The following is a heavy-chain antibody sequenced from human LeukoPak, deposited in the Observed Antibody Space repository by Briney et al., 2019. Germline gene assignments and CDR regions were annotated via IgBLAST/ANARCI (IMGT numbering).Heavy chain of an antibody. V-gene: IGHV4-30-2*01. D-gene: IGHD3-3*01. J-gene: IGHJ4*02. CDR2: IYHSGST. CDR3: ARDRGRDDFWSGYYDY. CDR1: GGSISNGGYY. Sequence: KSSQTLSLTCTVSGGSISNGGYYWSWIRQPPGKGLEWIGYIYHSGSTYYNPSLKSRVTISVDRSKNQFSLKLSSVTAADTAVYYCARDRGRDDFWSGYYDYWGQGTLVTVSS.